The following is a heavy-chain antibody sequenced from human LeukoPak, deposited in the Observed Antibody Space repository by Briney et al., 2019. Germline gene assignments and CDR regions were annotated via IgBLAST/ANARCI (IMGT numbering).Heavy chain of an antibody. CDR1: GFTFSSYS. Sequence: GGSLRLSCAASGFTFSSYSMNWVRQAPGKGLEWVSYISSSSSTIYYADSVKGRFTISRDNAKNSLYLQMNSLRAEDTAVYYCARGDYSGNWESNFDYWGQGTLVTVSS. J-gene: IGHJ4*02. CDR3: ARGDYSGNWESNFDY. CDR2: ISSSSSTI. V-gene: IGHV3-48*01. D-gene: IGHD4-23*01.